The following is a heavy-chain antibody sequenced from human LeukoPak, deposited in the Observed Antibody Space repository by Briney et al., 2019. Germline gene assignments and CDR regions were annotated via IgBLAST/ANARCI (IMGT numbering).Heavy chain of an antibody. CDR2: INHRGST. D-gene: IGHD3-10*01. Sequence: PSETLSLTCAVYGGSFSGYYWSWIRQPPGKGLEWIGEINHRGSTNYNPSLKSRVTISVDTSKNQFSLKLSSVTAADTAVYYCARGFDRGFDYWGQGTLVTVSS. CDR1: GGSFSGYY. CDR3: ARGFDRGFDY. V-gene: IGHV4-34*01. J-gene: IGHJ4*02.